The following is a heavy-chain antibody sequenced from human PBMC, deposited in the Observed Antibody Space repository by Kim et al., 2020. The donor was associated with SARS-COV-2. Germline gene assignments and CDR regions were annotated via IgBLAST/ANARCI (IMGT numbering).Heavy chain of an antibody. V-gene: IGHV3-23*01. D-gene: IGHD1-26*01. CDR3: ARELVGIVGATTFPC. Sequence: GGAVQGRFTISRDNSRNTLYLQMNGLRAEDTAEYYCARELVGIVGATTFPCWGQGTLVTVSS. J-gene: IGHJ4*02.